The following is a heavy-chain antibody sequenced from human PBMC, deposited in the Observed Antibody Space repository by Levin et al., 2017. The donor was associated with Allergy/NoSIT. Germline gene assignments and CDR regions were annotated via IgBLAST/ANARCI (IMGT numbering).Heavy chain of an antibody. CDR3: ARLGHSVGYFDY. CDR2: IYSGGST. J-gene: IGHJ4*02. V-gene: IGHV3-53*01. CDR1: GFTVSSNY. Sequence: GGSLRLSCAASGFTVSSNYMSWVRQAPGKGLEWVSVIYSGGSTYYADSVMGRFTISRDDSKNTLFLQMNSLRAEDMAVYYCARLGHSVGYFDYWGQGTLVTVSS. D-gene: IGHD5-18*01.